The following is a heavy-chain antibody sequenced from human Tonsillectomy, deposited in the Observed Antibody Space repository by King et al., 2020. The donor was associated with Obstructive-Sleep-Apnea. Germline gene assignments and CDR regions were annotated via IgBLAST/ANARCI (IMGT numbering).Heavy chain of an antibody. D-gene: IGHD3-10*01. CDR2: VSGSGDST. J-gene: IGHJ4*02. CDR1: GFTFSSYA. CDR3: AKSIITMIRGVIIEGYYFEY. V-gene: IGHV3-23*04. Sequence: VQLVESGGGLVQPGGSLRLSCAVSGFTFSSYAMSWVRQAPGKGLEWVSGVSGSGDSTHYADSVKGRFTISRDNSKNTLYLQMNSLRGEDTAVYYCAKSIITMIRGVIIEGYYFEYWGQGTLVTVSS.